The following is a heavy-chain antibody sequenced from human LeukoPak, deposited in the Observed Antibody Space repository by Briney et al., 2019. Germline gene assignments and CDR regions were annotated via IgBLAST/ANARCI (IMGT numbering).Heavy chain of an antibody. J-gene: IGHJ4*02. V-gene: IGHV3-30*02. CDR3: AKDRRRYYYDSSGYVFDY. CDR1: GFTFSGYG. CDR2: VRYDSSNK. Sequence: TGGSLRLSCAASGFTFSGYGMHWVRQAPGKGLEWVAFVRYDSSNKYYADSVKGRFTVSRDNSKNMLYLQMNSLRAEDTAVYYCAKDRRRYYYDSSGYVFDYWGQGTLVTVSS. D-gene: IGHD3-22*01.